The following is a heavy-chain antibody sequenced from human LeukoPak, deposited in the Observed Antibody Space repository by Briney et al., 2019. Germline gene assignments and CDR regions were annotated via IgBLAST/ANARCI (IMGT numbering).Heavy chain of an antibody. CDR1: GFTFSSYG. J-gene: IGHJ6*02. CDR2: IWYDGSNK. CDR3: ARDRRGPMDV. D-gene: IGHD6-6*01. V-gene: IGHV3-33*01. Sequence: GRSLRLSCAASGFTFSSYGMHWVRQAPGKGLGWVAVIWYDGSNKYYADSVKGRFTISRDNSKNTLYLQMNSLRAEDTAVYYCARDRRGPMDVWGQGTTVTVSS.